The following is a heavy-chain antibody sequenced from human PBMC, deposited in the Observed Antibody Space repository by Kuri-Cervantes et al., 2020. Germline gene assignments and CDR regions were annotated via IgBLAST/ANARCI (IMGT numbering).Heavy chain of an antibody. V-gene: IGHV4-34*01. J-gene: IGHJ3*02. CDR2: IYYSGST. Sequence: GSLRLSCAVYGGSFSGYYWNWIRQPPGKGLEWIGSIYYSGSTYYNPSLKSRVTISVDTSKNQFSLKLSSVTAADTAVYYCARPAGYYYDSSAAFDIWGQGTMVTVSS. CDR1: GGSFSGYY. CDR3: ARPAGYYYDSSAAFDI. D-gene: IGHD3-22*01.